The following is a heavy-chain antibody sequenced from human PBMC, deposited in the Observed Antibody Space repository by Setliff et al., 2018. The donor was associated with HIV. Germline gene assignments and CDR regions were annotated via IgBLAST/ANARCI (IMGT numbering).Heavy chain of an antibody. V-gene: IGHV4-61*02. CDR2: IYTSGST. J-gene: IGHJ4*02. D-gene: IGHD1-26*01. CDR3: ARDRRGSQSD. CDR1: GGSISSGSYY. Sequence: SETLSLTCTVSGGSISSGSYYWSWIRQPAGKGLEWIGRIYTSGSTNYNPSLKSRVTISVDTSKNQFSLKLSSVTAADTAVYYCARDRRGSQSDWGQGTLVTVSS.